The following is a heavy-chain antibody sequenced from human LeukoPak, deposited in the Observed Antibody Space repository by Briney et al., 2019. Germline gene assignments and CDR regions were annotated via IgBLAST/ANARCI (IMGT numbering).Heavy chain of an antibody. D-gene: IGHD3/OR15-3a*01. CDR3: ATSKDGLGDY. Sequence: GGSLRLSCEVSGFAFSAYWMSWVRQAPGKGLEWVSRITTDGSDSGYADPVKGRFTVSRDNAKNTLYLQMNSLRVEDTAMYYCATSKDGLGDYWGRGTLVTVSS. V-gene: IGHV3-74*01. CDR1: GFAFSAYW. J-gene: IGHJ4*02. CDR2: ITTDGSDS.